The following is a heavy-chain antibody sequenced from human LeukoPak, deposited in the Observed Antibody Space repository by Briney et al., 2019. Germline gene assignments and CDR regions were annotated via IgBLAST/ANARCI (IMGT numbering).Heavy chain of an antibody. CDR3: ARGSPAYYYDRSYFDY. J-gene: IGHJ4*02. V-gene: IGHV1-2*02. D-gene: IGHD3-22*01. Sequence: ASVKVSCKASGYSFTGYYMHWVRQAPGQGLEWMGWINPNSGGTNFAQKFQGRVTMTRDTSIITAYMELSRLRSDDPAVYYCARGSPAYYYDRSYFDYWGQGTLVTVSS. CDR2: INPNSGGT. CDR1: GYSFTGYY.